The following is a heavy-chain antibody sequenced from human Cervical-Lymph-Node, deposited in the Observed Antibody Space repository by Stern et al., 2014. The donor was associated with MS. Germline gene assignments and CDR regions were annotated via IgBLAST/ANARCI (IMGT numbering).Heavy chain of an antibody. CDR3: ARGGLYDF. V-gene: IGHV4-4*02. CDR2: IYHTGST. D-gene: IGHD2/OR15-2a*01. J-gene: IGHJ4*02. CDR1: GDSISGDNW. Sequence: QVQLQESGPGLVKPSGTLSLTCAVSGDSISGDNWWSWVRQPPGKGLEWIGEIYHTGSTNYNPSMKNRVTISVNKSENQFSLKLGSVTAADTAVYYCARGGLYDFWGQGALVTVSS.